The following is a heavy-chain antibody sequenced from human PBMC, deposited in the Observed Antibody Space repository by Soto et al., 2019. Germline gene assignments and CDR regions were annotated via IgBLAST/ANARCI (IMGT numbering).Heavy chain of an antibody. Sequence: PGGSLRLSCAASGFTFSGFSMNWVRQAPGKGLEWVSSVTSSPSSMFYADSVKGRFTISRDDAKDSLFLQMNSLRADDTAVYYCEREADFASSGYVLDYWGLGTLVPVSS. CDR2: VTSSPSSM. V-gene: IGHV3-21*01. CDR3: EREADFASSGYVLDY. D-gene: IGHD3-22*01. CDR1: GFTFSGFS. J-gene: IGHJ4*02.